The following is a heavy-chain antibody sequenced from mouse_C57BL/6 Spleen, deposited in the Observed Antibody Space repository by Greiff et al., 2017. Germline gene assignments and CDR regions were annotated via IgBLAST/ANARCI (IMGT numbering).Heavy chain of an antibody. CDR3: TIYYDYPYYFDY. V-gene: IGHV6-3*01. D-gene: IGHD2-4*01. J-gene: IGHJ2*01. CDR2: IRLKSDNYAT. Sequence: EVMLVESGGGLVQPGGSMKLSCVASAFTFSNYWMNWVRQSPEKGLEWVAQIRLKSDNYATHYAESVKGRFTISRDDSKSSVYLQMNNLRAEDTGIYYCTIYYDYPYYFDYWGQGTTLTVSS. CDR1: AFTFSNYW.